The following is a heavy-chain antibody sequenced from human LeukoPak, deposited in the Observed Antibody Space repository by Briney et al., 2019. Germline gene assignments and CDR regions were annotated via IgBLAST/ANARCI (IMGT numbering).Heavy chain of an antibody. J-gene: IGHJ4*02. Sequence: SETLSLTCTASGGSISSSSYYWGWIRQPPGKGLEWIGNIYYSGSTYYNPSLKSRVTISVDTSKNQFSLKLSSVTAADTAVYYCAKSPPRYGSGWYEKFEKVSYYFDYWGQGTLVTVSS. CDR2: IYYSGST. V-gene: IGHV4-39*07. D-gene: IGHD6-19*01. CDR3: AKSPPRYGSGWYEKFEKVSYYFDY. CDR1: GGSISSSSYY.